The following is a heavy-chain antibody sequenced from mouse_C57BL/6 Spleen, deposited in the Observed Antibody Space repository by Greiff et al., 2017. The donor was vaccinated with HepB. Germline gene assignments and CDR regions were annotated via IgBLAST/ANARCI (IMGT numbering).Heavy chain of an antibody. CDR1: GFTFSSYA. CDR2: ISDGGSYT. Sequence: EVHLVESGGGLVKPGGSLKLSCAASGFTFSSYAMSWVRQTPEKRLEWVATISDGGSYTYYPDNVKGRFTISRDNAKNNLYLQMSHLKSEDTAMYYCARDAYDEGYFDVWGTGTTVTVSS. D-gene: IGHD2-3*01. J-gene: IGHJ1*03. V-gene: IGHV5-4*01. CDR3: ARDAYDEGYFDV.